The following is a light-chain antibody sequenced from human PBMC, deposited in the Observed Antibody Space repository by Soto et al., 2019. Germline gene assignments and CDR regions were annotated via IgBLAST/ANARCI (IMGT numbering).Light chain of an antibody. CDR1: QSVITF. CDR3: QQYGSSSGNT. CDR2: GAS. J-gene: IGKJ5*01. Sequence: EIVLTQSPGTLSLSPGEGATLSWRASQSVITFLAWYQQKPGQAPRLLIYGASTRATGIPDRFSGSGSGTDFTLTISRLEPEDFAVYYCQQYGSSSGNTFGQGTRLEIK. V-gene: IGKV3-20*01.